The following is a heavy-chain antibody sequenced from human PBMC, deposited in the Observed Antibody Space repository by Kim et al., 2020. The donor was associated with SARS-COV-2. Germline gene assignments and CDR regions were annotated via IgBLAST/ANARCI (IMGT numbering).Heavy chain of an antibody. CDR2: ISASGAGT. Sequence: GGSLRLSCAASGFTFSNHAMSWVRQAPGKGLEWVSTISASGAGTYYADSVKGRFTFSRDNSKNTLYLQMNSLRAEDTALYYCAKGTSGGITIAGTDWGQGTLVTVSS. J-gene: IGHJ4*02. D-gene: IGHD6-19*01. CDR3: AKGTSGGITIAGTD. CDR1: GFTFSNHA. V-gene: IGHV3-23*01.